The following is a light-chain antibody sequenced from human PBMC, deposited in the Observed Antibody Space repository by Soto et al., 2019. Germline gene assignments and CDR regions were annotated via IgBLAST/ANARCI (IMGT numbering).Light chain of an antibody. J-gene: IGKJ3*01. CDR1: QGVSND. CDR2: AAS. Sequence: DIRMTQSPSSLPASVGDRVTITCRASQGVSNDLVWYQQKPGAAPRRLIYAASYLQDGVPSRFSGSGFQTEFTLTITNLRPDDFATYYCLQHNTFPSTFGPGTKVD. CDR3: LQHNTFPST. V-gene: IGKV1-17*02.